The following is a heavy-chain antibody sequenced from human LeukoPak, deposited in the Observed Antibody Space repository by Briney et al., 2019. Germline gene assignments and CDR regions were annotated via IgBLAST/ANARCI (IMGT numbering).Heavy chain of an antibody. CDR1: GYTFTSYY. D-gene: IGHD3-10*01. V-gene: IGHV1-46*01. CDR3: ARDLGRVGY. CDR2: INPSGGST. Sequence: ASVKLSCTASGYTFTSYYMHWVRQAPGQGLEWMGIINPSGGSTSYAQKFQGRVTMTRDMSTSTVYMELSSLRSEDTAVYYCARDLGRVGYWGQGTLVTVSS. J-gene: IGHJ4*02.